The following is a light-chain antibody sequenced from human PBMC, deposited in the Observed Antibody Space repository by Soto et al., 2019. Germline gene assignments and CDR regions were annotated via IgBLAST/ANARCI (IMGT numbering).Light chain of an antibody. Sequence: EIVLTQSPATLSLSPGERATLSCRASQSVSSYLAWNQQKPGQAPRLLIYDASTRATDIPARFSGSGSGTDFTLTISSLEPEDFAVYYCQQRSNWPTFGGGTKVEIK. J-gene: IGKJ4*01. CDR2: DAS. CDR3: QQRSNWPT. V-gene: IGKV3-11*01. CDR1: QSVSSY.